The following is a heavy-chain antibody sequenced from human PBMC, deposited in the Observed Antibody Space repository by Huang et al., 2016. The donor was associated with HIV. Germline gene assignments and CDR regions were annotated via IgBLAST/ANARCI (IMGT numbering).Heavy chain of an antibody. Sequence: QLQLQESGPGLVKPSDTLSLNCTVSGGSIKSRTYYWGWVRQAPGKGREWIGDIYYSGSPYYNPSLRSRVSLSVDTSKNQITLKVNTVIATDTAVYYCARRQGSGYYFYFDYWGRGIPVTVSA. D-gene: IGHD3-22*01. CDR3: ARRQGSGYYFYFDY. J-gene: IGHJ4*02. CDR2: IYYSGSP. CDR1: GGSIKSRTYY. V-gene: IGHV4-39*01.